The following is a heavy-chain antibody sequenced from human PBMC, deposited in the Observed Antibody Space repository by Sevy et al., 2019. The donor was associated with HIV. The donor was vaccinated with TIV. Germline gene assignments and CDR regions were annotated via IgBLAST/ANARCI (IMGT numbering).Heavy chain of an antibody. CDR1: GFIVNYNY. CDR3: GRGPNDPYD. D-gene: IGHD1-1*01. J-gene: IGHJ4*02. Sequence: GGSLRLSCTVSGFIVNYNYISWVRQAPGKGLEWISVIYSNGRTDYADSVKGRFAISSDNSKNMFYLQMNSLRAEDTAVYYCGRGPNDPYDWGPGTLVTVSS. V-gene: IGHV3-53*01. CDR2: IYSNGRT.